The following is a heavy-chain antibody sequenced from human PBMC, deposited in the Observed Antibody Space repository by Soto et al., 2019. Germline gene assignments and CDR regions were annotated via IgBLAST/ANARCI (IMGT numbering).Heavy chain of an antibody. D-gene: IGHD3-3*01. Sequence: ASVKVSCKASGYTFTTYAMHWVRQAPGQRLEWMGWINAGNGNTKYSQKFQGRVTITRDTSASTAYMELSSLRSEDTAVYYWARTSGYYFFDYWGQETLVTVSS. CDR2: INAGNGNT. V-gene: IGHV1-3*01. CDR1: GYTFTTYA. J-gene: IGHJ4*02. CDR3: ARTSGYYFFDY.